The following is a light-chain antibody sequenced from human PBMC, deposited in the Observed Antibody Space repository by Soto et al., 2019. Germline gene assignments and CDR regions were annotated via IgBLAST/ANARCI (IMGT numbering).Light chain of an antibody. CDR3: GTWDSSLSAVV. Sequence: QSVLTQPPSVSAAPGQKVTISCSGSSSNIGNNYVSWYQQLPGTAPKLLIYDNNKRPSGIPDRFSGSKSGTSATLDITGLQTGDDADYYCGTWDSSLSAVVFGGGTKVTVL. CDR2: DNN. J-gene: IGLJ2*01. V-gene: IGLV1-51*01. CDR1: SSNIGNNY.